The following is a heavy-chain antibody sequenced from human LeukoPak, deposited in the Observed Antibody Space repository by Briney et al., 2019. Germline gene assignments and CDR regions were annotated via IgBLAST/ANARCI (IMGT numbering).Heavy chain of an antibody. CDR1: GGSFSGYY. CDR3: ASCRDGYNLADY. V-gene: IGHV4-34*01. J-gene: IGHJ4*02. D-gene: IGHD5-24*01. CDR2: INHSGST. Sequence: SETLSLTCAVYGGSFSGYYWSWLRQPPGKGLEWIGEINHSGSTNYNPSLKSRVTISVDTSKNQFSLKLSSVTAADTAVYYCASCRDGYNLADYWGQGTLVTVSS.